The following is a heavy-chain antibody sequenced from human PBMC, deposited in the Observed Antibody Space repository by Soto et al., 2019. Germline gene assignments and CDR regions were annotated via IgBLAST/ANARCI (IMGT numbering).Heavy chain of an antibody. J-gene: IGHJ5*02. V-gene: IGHV3-23*01. D-gene: IGHD3-16*01. CDR2: ISGSGGST. CDR3: AKDLWVLWFDP. Sequence: GGSLRLSCAAYGFTFSSYAMSWVRQAPGKGLEWVPAISGSGGSTYYADSVKGRFTISRDNSKNTLYLQMNSLRAEDTAVYYCAKDLWVLWFDPWGQGTLVTVSS. CDR1: GFTFSSYA.